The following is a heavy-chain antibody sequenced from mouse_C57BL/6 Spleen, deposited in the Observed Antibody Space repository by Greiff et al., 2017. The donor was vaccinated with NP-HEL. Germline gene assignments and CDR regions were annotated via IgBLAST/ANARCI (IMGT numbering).Heavy chain of an antibody. CDR3: AGPSYAMDY. V-gene: IGHV1-54*01. CDR2: INPGSGGT. Sequence: QVQLKESGAELVRPGTSVKVSCKASGYAFTNYLIEWVKQRPGQGLEWIGVINPGSGGTNYNEKFKGKATLTADKSSSTAYMQLSSLTSEDSAVYFCAGPSYAMDYWGQGTSVTVSS. CDR1: GYAFTNYL. J-gene: IGHJ4*01.